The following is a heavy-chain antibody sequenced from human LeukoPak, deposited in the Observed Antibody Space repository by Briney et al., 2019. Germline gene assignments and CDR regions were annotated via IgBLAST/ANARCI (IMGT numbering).Heavy chain of an antibody. CDR1: GFNFASNW. Sequence: GGSLRLSCAASGFNFASNWMHWVRQTPGKGLMWVSRINSGGSGTGYADSVEGRFTISRDNAKNTLYLQMNSLRVEDTAVYCAGSLGPLTEYWGRGTLVTVSS. CDR2: INSGGSGT. J-gene: IGHJ4*02. CDR3: GSLGPLTEY. V-gene: IGHV3-74*01. D-gene: IGHD7-27*01.